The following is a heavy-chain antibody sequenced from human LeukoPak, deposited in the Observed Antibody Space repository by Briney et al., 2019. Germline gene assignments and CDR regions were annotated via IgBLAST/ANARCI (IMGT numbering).Heavy chain of an antibody. J-gene: IGHJ4*02. CDR1: RFTFDDYA. D-gene: IGHD4-23*01. Sequence: GGSLRLSCAASRFTFDDYAMHWVRHAPGKGLEWVSGIVWNSGYIGYADSVKGRFSISRDNAKNTLYLQMNSLRVEDTAVYYCARGRPHGNDYWGQGTLVTVSS. CDR3: ARGRPHGNDY. CDR2: IVWNSGYI. V-gene: IGHV3-9*01.